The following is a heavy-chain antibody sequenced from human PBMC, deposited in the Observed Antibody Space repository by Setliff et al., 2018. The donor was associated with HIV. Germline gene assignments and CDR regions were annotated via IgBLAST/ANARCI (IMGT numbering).Heavy chain of an antibody. J-gene: IGHJ3*01. CDR2: INPHSGGT. CDR3: ARGAYYYDTSGYPRDPFDL. V-gene: IGHV1-2*02. Sequence: SVKVSCTASGYTFTGYYIYWVRQAPGQGLEWMGWINPHSGGTNYAQKFQGRVTMTRDTSISTASMELSRLRSDDTAVYYCARGAYYYDTSGYPRDPFDLWGQGTMVTVS. CDR1: GYTFTGYY. D-gene: IGHD3-22*01.